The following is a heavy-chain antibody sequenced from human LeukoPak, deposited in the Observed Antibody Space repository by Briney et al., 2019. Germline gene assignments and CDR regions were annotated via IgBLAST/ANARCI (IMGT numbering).Heavy chain of an antibody. CDR1: GGSISSSSYY. D-gene: IGHD4-23*01. J-gene: IGHJ4*02. V-gene: IGHV4-39*07. CDR2: IYYSGST. Sequence: PSETLSLTCTVSGGSISSSSYYWGWFRQPPGKGLEWIGSIYYSGSTYYNPSLKSRVTISVDTSKNQFSLQLNSVTAADTAVYYCAGGTTVASSSYWGQGILVTVSS. CDR3: AGGTTVASSSY.